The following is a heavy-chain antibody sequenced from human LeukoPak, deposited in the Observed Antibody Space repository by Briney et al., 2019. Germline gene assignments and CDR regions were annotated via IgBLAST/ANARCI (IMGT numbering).Heavy chain of an antibody. CDR3: AKDKTYDDFWSGHDAFDI. D-gene: IGHD3-3*01. CDR1: GFTFSSYA. V-gene: IGHV3-23*01. CDR2: ISGSGDST. J-gene: IGHJ3*02. Sequence: GGSLRLSCAASGFTFSSYAMSWVRQAPGKGLEWVSVISGSGDSTYYADSVKGRFTISRDILKNTLYLQMKSLRAGDTAVYYCAKDKTYDDFWSGHDAFDIWGQGTMVTVSS.